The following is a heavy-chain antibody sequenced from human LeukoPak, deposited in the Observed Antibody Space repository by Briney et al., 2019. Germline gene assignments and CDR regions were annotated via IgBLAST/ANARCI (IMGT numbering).Heavy chain of an antibody. CDR2: INWNGGST. CDR1: GFTFDDYG. V-gene: IGHV3-20*04. Sequence: GGSLRLSCAASGFTFDDYGMSWVRQAPGKGLEWVSGINWNGGSTGYADSVKGRFTISRDNAKNSLYLQMNSLRAEDTALYYCSRGVRSWYKDKNYYYYMDVWGKGTTVTVSS. CDR3: SRGVRSWYKDKNYYYYMDV. D-gene: IGHD6-13*01. J-gene: IGHJ6*03.